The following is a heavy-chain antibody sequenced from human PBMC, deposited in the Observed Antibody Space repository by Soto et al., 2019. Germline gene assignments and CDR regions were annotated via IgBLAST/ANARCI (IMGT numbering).Heavy chain of an antibody. V-gene: IGHV1-69*12. Sequence: QVQLVQSGAEVKKPGSSVKVSCKASGGTFSSYAISWVRQAPGQGLEWMGGIIPIFGTANYAQKFQGRVTITADESTCTAYMELSSLRSEDTSVYYCARFLGGTMIFGDAFDIWGQGTMVTVSS. J-gene: IGHJ3*02. CDR2: IIPIFGTA. D-gene: IGHD3-22*01. CDR1: GGTFSSYA. CDR3: ARFLGGTMIFGDAFDI.